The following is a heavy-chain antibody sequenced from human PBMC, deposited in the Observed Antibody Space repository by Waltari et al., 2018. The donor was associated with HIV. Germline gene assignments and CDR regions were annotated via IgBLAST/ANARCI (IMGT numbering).Heavy chain of an antibody. V-gene: IGHV4-38-2*01. Sequence: QVQLQESGPGLVEPSETLSLTCAVPGYSISGVYYWAWGRQPPGKGLEWVGSIYHSGSTYYNPSLKSRVIISVDTSKNQFSLRLNSVTAADTAVYYCARRAVAGTNWFDPWGQGTLVTVPS. J-gene: IGHJ5*02. CDR3: ARRAVAGTNWFDP. D-gene: IGHD6-19*01. CDR2: IYHSGST. CDR1: GYSISGVYY.